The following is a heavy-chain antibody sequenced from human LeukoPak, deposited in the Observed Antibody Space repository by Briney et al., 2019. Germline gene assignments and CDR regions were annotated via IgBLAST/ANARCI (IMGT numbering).Heavy chain of an antibody. CDR1: VYTLTELS. CDR2: FDPEDGDT. J-gene: IGHJ4*02. V-gene: IGHV1-24*01. Sequence: ASVNVSCKVSVYTLTELSMHWVRQAPGKGLEWMGGFDPEDGDTIYAQKFQGRVTMTEDTSTDTAYMELSSLRSEDTAVYYCATSHPGYSLSAFDYWGQGTLVTVSS. CDR3: ATSHPGYSLSAFDY. D-gene: IGHD5-18*01.